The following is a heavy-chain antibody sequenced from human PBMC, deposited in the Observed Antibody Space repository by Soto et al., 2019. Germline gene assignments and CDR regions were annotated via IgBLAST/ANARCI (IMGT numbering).Heavy chain of an antibody. CDR2: IMPVFATP. Sequence: QVQLVQSGAEVKKPGSSVKVSCKASGGTFSTSAISWVRQAPGQGLEWVGGIMPVFATPDYAQNFQGRVTITAEESTTTAYLELTSLRADDTAVYYCARDKDRLQLGGNYYYILDVWGQGTAITVSS. J-gene: IGHJ6*02. CDR1: GGTFSTSA. D-gene: IGHD1-1*01. CDR3: ARDKDRLQLGGNYYYILDV. V-gene: IGHV1-69*12.